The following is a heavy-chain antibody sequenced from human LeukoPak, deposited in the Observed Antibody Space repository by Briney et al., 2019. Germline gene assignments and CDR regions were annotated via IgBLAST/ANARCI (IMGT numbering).Heavy chain of an antibody. CDR3: ARGGVDSSGYRFDY. J-gene: IGHJ4*02. V-gene: IGHV3-11*05. D-gene: IGHD3-22*01. CDR1: GFTFSDYY. Sequence: GGSLRLSCAASGFTFSDYYMSWIRQAPGKGLEWVSYISSSSSYTNYADSVKGRFTISRDNAKNSLYLQMNSLRAEDTAVYYCARGGVDSSGYRFDYWGQGTLVTVPS. CDR2: ISSSSSYT.